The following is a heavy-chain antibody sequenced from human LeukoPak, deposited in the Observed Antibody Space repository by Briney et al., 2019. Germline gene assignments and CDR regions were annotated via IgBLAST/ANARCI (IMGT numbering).Heavy chain of an antibody. V-gene: IGHV1-2*02. D-gene: IGHD3-22*01. Sequence: GASVKVSCKASGYTFTGYYMHWVRQAPGQGLEWMGWINPNSGGTNYAQKFQGRVTMTRDTSISTAYMELSSLRSEDTAVYYCARGLSGYWVYYFDYWGQGTLVTVSS. CDR1: GYTFTGYY. CDR2: INPNSGGT. CDR3: ARGLSGYWVYYFDY. J-gene: IGHJ4*02.